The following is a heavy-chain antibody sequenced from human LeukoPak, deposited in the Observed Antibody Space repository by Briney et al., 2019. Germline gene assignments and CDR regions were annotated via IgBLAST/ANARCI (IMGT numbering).Heavy chain of an antibody. CDR2: INSDGSST. J-gene: IGHJ4*02. CDR3: ATDDYGIDY. Sequence: HPGGSLRLSCAASGFTFSSYWMHWVRQAPGKRLVWVSRINSDGSSTSYADSVKGRFTISRDNAKNTLYLQMNSLRAEDTAVYYCATDDYGIDYWGQGTLVTVSS. D-gene: IGHD4-17*01. V-gene: IGHV3-74*01. CDR1: GFTFSSYW.